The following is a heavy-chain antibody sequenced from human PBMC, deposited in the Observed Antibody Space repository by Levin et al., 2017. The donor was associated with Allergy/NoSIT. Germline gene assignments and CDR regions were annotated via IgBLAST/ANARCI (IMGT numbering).Heavy chain of an antibody. D-gene: IGHD3-22*01. J-gene: IGHJ4*02. V-gene: IGHV3-30*18. CDR3: AKDFDTSGTAPDY. CDR1: GFTFSAYG. Sequence: LSLTCAASGFTFSAYGKHWVRQAPGKGLEWLTSISYDGTNRYYADSVRGRITISRDNSKNTLSLQMARLRAEDTAVYYCAKDFDTSGTAPDYWGQGALVTVSS. CDR2: ISYDGTNR.